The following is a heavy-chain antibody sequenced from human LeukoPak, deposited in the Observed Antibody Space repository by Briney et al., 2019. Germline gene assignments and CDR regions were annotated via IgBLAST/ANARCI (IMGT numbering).Heavy chain of an antibody. V-gene: IGHV3-48*02. Sequence: GSLRLSCAASGFTFSSYSLSWVRQAPGKGLEWVSYLSSSGDTIYYADSVEGRFTISRDNAKNSLYLQMNSLRDEDTAVYYCARDDYDSSGYYYAGYFDYWGQGTLVTVSS. J-gene: IGHJ4*02. CDR3: ARDDYDSSGYYYAGYFDY. CDR1: GFTFSSYS. CDR2: LSSSGDTI. D-gene: IGHD3-22*01.